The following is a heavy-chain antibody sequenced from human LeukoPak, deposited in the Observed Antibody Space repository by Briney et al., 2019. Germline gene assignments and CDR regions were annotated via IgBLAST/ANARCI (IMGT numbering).Heavy chain of an antibody. CDR3: ARNSGDY. D-gene: IGHD4-23*01. CDR1: GGSISDFY. V-gene: IGHV4-4*07. J-gene: IGHJ4*02. Sequence: SETLSLTCTVSGGSISDFYWSWIRQPAGKGLERIGRIYTSGNTNYNPSLKSRVTMSLDASKNQFSLKLSSVTAADTAVYYCARNSGDYWGLGTLVTVSS. CDR2: IYTSGNT.